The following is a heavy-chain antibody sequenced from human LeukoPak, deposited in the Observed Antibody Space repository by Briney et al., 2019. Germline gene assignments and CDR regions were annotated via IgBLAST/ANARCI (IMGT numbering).Heavy chain of an antibody. D-gene: IGHD3-9*01. Sequence: SETLSLTCTVSGGSISSYYWSWIRQPPGKGLEWIGYIYYSGSTIYNPSLKSRVTISVDTSKNQFSLKLSSVTAADTAVYYCATAAHYDILTGYYPDAFDIWGQGTMVTVSS. CDR1: GGSISSYY. J-gene: IGHJ3*02. V-gene: IGHV4-59*01. CDR3: ATAAHYDILTGYYPDAFDI. CDR2: IYYSGST.